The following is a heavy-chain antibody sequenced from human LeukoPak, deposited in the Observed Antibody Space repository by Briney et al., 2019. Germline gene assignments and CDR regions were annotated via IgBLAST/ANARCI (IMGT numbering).Heavy chain of an antibody. Sequence: PSETLSLTCTVSGGSIGSGDYYWNWIRQPPGKGLEWIGYIYYSGYTYYNPSLKSRVTISIDTSKSQFSLKLSSVTAADTAVYYCAREGGHGKYYFDYWGQGALVTVSS. V-gene: IGHV4-30-4*01. CDR2: IYYSGYT. J-gene: IGHJ4*02. D-gene: IGHD3-16*01. CDR3: AREGGHGKYYFDY. CDR1: GGSIGSGDYY.